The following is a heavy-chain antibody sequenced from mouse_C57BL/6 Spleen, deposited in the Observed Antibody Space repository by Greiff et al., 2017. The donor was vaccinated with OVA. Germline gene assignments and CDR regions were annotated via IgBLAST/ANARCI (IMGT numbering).Heavy chain of an antibody. D-gene: IGHD3-2*01. V-gene: IGHV3-6*01. CDR2: ISYDGSN. Sequence: EVKLQESGPGLVKPSQSLSLTCSVTGYSITSGYYWNWIRQFPGNKLEWMGYISYDGSNNYNPSLKNRISITRDTSKNQFFLKLNSVTTEDTATYYCARDRQPGGFAYWGQGTLVTVSA. CDR1: GYSITSGYY. CDR3: ARDRQPGGFAY. J-gene: IGHJ3*01.